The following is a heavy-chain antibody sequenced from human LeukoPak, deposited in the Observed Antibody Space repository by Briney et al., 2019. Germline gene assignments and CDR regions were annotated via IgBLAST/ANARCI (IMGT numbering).Heavy chain of an antibody. CDR1: GGSISSYY. CDR3: ARARSGYLYVFDY. Sequence: PSETLSLTCTVSGGSISSYYWSWIRQPPGKGLEWIGYIYYSGSTNYNPSLKSRVTISVDTPKNQFSLKLSSVTAADTAVYYCARARSGYLYVFDYWGQGTLVTVSS. V-gene: IGHV4-59*01. D-gene: IGHD3-3*01. CDR2: IYYSGST. J-gene: IGHJ4*02.